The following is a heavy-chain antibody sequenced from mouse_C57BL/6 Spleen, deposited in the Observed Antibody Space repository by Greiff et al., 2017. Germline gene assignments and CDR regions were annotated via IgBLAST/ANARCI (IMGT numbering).Heavy chain of an antibody. D-gene: IGHD2-4*01. J-gene: IGHJ3*01. CDR1: GYAFSSSW. CDR3: ARGDYDGAWFAY. CDR2: IYPGDGDT. Sequence: QVQLQQSGPELVKPGASVKISCKASGYAFSSSWMNWVKQRPGKGLEWIGRIYPGDGDTNYNGKFKGKATLTSDKSSSTAYMQLSSLTSEDSAVYFCARGDYDGAWFAYWSQGTLVTVSA. V-gene: IGHV1-82*01.